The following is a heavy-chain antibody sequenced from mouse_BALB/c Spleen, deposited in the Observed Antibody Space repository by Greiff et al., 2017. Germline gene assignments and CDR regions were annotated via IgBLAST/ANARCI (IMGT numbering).Heavy chain of an antibody. J-gene: IGHJ2*01. V-gene: IGHV1-9*01. D-gene: IGHD1-1*01. CDR2: ILPGSGST. CDR1: GYTFSSYW. Sequence: VHLVESGAELMKPGASVKISCKATGYTFSSYWIEWVKQRPGHGLEWIGEILPGSGSTNYNEKFKGKATFTADTSSNTAYMQLSSLTSEDSAVYYCARSRGGLLRYDYWGQGTTLTVSS. CDR3: ARSRGGLLRYDY.